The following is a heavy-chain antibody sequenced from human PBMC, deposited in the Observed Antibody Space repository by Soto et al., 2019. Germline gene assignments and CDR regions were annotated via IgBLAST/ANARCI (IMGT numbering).Heavy chain of an antibody. CDR2: VYSSGTT. CDR1: GGSINSYW. D-gene: IGHD3-10*01. J-gene: IGHJ4*02. V-gene: IGHV4-4*07. Sequence: SETLSLTCSVSGGSINSYWWSWIRQPAGKGLEWIGRVYSSGTTDYNPSLNSRATLSVETSKNQFSLKLSSVTAADTAVYYCARDIGSYAYGEGYWGQGIQVTVSS. CDR3: ARDIGSYAYGEGY.